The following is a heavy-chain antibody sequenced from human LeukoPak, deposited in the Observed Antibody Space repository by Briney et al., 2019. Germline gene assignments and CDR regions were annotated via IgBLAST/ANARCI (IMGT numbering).Heavy chain of an antibody. CDR2: ISSSSSYI. J-gene: IGHJ4*02. Sequence: GGSLRLSCAASGFTFSSYSMNWVRQAPGKGLEWVSSISSSSSYIYYADSVKGRFTISRDNAKNLLYLQMNSLRAEDTAVYYCARDIAPEVNYYGSGSYYYWGQGTLVTVSS. D-gene: IGHD3-10*01. CDR3: ARDIAPEVNYYGSGSYYY. CDR1: GFTFSSYS. V-gene: IGHV3-21*01.